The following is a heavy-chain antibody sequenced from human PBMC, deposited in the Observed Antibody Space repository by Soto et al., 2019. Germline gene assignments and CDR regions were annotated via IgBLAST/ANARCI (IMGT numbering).Heavy chain of an antibody. V-gene: IGHV3-33*01. CDR1: GFTFSSYG. CDR3: ARDPAGYYFDS. Sequence: QVQLVESGGGVVQPGRSLRLSCAASGFTFSSYGMHWVRQAPGKGLEWVAVIWYDGSNKYYADSVKGRFTISRDNSKNTLYLQMNSLRSEDTAVYYCARDPAGYYFDSWGQGTLVTVSS. CDR2: IWYDGSNK. J-gene: IGHJ4*02. D-gene: IGHD3-10*01.